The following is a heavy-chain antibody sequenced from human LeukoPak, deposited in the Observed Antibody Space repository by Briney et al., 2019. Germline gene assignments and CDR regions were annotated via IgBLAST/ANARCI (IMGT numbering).Heavy chain of an antibody. V-gene: IGHV1-69*13. J-gene: IGHJ6*02. CDR1: GYTFTSYY. CDR3: ANPYGMDV. Sequence: PVASVKVSCKASGYTFTSYYMHWVRQAPGQGLEWMGGIIPIFGTANYAQKFQGRVTITADESTSTAYMELSSLRSEDTAVYYCANPYGMDVWGQGTTVTVSS. CDR2: IIPIFGTA.